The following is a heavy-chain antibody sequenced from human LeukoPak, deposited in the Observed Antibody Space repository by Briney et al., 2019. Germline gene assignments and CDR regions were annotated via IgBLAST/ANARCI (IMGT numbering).Heavy chain of an antibody. CDR3: ARDQTGSDAFDI. CDR2: IKQDGSEK. Sequence: GGSLRLSCAASGFTFSSNWMSWVRQAPGKGLEWVANIKQDGSEKYYVDSVKGRFTISRDNAKNSLYLHVNRLRAEDTTVFYCARDQTGSDAFDIWGQGTIVPVSS. V-gene: IGHV3-7*01. D-gene: IGHD7-27*01. CDR1: GFTFSSNW. J-gene: IGHJ3*02.